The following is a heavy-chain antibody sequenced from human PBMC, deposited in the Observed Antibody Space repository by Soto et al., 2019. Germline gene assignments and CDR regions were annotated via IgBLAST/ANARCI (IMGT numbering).Heavy chain of an antibody. Sequence: GSLRLSCAASGFTFSVYSMNWVRQAPGEGLEWIAYISSTSGTIYYADSVKGRFTISRDNAENSLYLQMDTLRDEDTAVYYCARDSYFDTNGYFQYWFDPWGQGTLVTVSS. CDR3: ARDSYFDTNGYFQYWFDP. CDR1: GFTFSVYS. V-gene: IGHV3-48*02. CDR2: ISSTSGTI. D-gene: IGHD2-8*01. J-gene: IGHJ5*02.